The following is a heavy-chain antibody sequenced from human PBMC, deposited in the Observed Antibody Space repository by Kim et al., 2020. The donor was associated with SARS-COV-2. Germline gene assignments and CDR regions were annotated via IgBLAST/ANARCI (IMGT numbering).Heavy chain of an antibody. J-gene: IGHJ6*02. CDR3: ARFIGSGWFYYYYGMDV. CDR1: GFTFSSYW. CDR2: IKQDGSEK. V-gene: IGHV3-7*03. D-gene: IGHD6-19*01. Sequence: GGSLRLSCAASGFTFSSYWMSWVRQAPGKGLEWVANIKQDGSEKYYVDSVKGRFTISRDNAKNSLYLQMNSLRAEDTAVYYCARFIGSGWFYYYYGMDVWGQGTTVTVSS.